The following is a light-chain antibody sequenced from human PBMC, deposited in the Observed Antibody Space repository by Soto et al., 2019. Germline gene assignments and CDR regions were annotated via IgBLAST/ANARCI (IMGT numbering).Light chain of an antibody. CDR1: SSNIGNNF. CDR3: ATLDSRLIAGV. Sequence: QSVLTQPPSVSAAPGQKVTISCSGSSSNIGNNFVSWYQHLPGTAPKLLIYDNNKRPSGIPDRFSGTKSGTSATLGITGLQTGDEAHYYCATLDSRLIAGVFGGGTQLTV. CDR2: DNN. J-gene: IGLJ2*01. V-gene: IGLV1-51*01.